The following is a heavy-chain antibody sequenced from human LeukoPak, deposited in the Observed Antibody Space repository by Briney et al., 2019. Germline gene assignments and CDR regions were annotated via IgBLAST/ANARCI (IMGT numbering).Heavy chain of an antibody. J-gene: IGHJ4*02. V-gene: IGHV4-4*07. CDR2: LYTSGST. CDR1: GGSVTDDY. Sequence: NPSETLSLACTVSGGSVTDDYWSWIRQTAGKGLEWVGRLYTSGSTNYNPSLMSRVSISVDKSKNQFSLNLTSVTAADTAVYYCVRDPSAAWYAFDYWGQGILVTVSS. D-gene: IGHD6-13*01. CDR3: VRDPSAAWYAFDY.